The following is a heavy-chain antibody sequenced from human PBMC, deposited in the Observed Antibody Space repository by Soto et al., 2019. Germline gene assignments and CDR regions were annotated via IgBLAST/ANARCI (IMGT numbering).Heavy chain of an antibody. V-gene: IGHV3-53*04. J-gene: IGHJ4*03. D-gene: IGHD3-10*01. CDR1: GFTVSSNY. CDR2: IYSGGST. CDR3: ARGGICLWIGELLRGAIXF. Sequence: GGSLRLSCAASGFTVSSNYMSWVRQAPGKGLEWVSVIYSGGSTYYADSVKGRFTISRHNSKNTLYLQMNSLRAEDTAVYYCARGGICLWIGELLRGAIXFRDQGTLVTVSS.